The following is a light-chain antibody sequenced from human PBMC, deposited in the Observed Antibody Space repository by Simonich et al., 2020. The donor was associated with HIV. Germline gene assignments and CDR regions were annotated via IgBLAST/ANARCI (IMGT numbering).Light chain of an antibody. Sequence: DIVMTQSPLSLPVTPGEPASISCRSSQSLLHSNGYNYLYWYLQKPGQSPQLLIYEISNRYSGVPDRFSGSGSGTDFTLKISRVEAEDVGVYYCMQSIQLPLTFGPGTKVDIK. CDR3: MQSIQLPLT. CDR1: QSLLHSNGYNY. CDR2: EIS. J-gene: IGKJ3*01. V-gene: IGKV2D-29*02.